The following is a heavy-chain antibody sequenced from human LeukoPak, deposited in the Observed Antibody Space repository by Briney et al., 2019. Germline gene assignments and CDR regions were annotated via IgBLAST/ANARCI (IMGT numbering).Heavy chain of an antibody. CDR2: ISGGSDYI. CDR3: ARWGLGPSFDS. V-gene: IGHV3-21*01. D-gene: IGHD1-26*01. J-gene: IGHJ4*02. CDR1: GFMFNGYS. Sequence: GGSLRLSCAASGFMFNGYSMTWVRQAPGKGLEWVSYISGGSDYIYYTDSVKGRFTISRDNAKKSLYLQLNSLRVEDTAVYYCARWGLGPSFDSWGQGTLVTVSS.